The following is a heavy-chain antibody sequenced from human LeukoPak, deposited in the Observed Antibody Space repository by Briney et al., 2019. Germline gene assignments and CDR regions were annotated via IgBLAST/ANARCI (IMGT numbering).Heavy chain of an antibody. CDR2: IIPIFGTA. CDR3: AREYLWFGDGAFDI. V-gene: IGHV1-69*05. CDR1: GYTLTELS. J-gene: IGHJ3*02. Sequence: SVKVSCKVSGYTLTELSMHWVRQAPGKGLEWMGGIIPIFGTANYAQKFQGRVTITTDESTSTAYMELSSLRSEDTAVYYCAREYLWFGDGAFDIWGQGAMVTVSS. D-gene: IGHD3-10*01.